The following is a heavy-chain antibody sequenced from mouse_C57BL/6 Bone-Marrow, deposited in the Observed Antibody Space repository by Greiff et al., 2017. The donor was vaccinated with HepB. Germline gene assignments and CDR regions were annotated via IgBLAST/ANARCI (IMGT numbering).Heavy chain of an antibody. D-gene: IGHD1-1*01. Sequence: QVQLQQSGAELVKPGASVKLSCKASGYTFTEYTIHWVKQRSGQGLEWIGWFYPGSGSIKYNEKFKDKATVTADKSSSTVYMELSRLRSEDSAVYFCARHEEGAYGRSGEFDYWGQGTTLTVSS. V-gene: IGHV1-62-2*01. CDR2: FYPGSGSI. CDR1: GYTFTEYT. J-gene: IGHJ2*01. CDR3: ARHEEGAYGRSGEFDY.